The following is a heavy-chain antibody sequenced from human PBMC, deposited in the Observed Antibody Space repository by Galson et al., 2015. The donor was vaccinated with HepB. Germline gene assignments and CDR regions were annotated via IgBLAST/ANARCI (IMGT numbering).Heavy chain of an antibody. CDR3: ARRYYYGSGSQNREYYYYYYGMDV. J-gene: IGHJ6*02. Sequence: SVKVSCKASGGTFSSYAISWVRQAPGQGLEWMGGIIPIFGTANYAQKFQGRVTITADESTSTAYMELSSLRSEDTAVYYCARRYYYGSGSQNREYYYYYYGMDVWGQGTTVTVSS. CDR1: GGTFSSYA. V-gene: IGHV1-69*13. D-gene: IGHD3-10*01. CDR2: IIPIFGTA.